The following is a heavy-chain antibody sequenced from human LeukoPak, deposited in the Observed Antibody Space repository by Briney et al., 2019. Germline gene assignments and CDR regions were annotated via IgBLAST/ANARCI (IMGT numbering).Heavy chain of an antibody. V-gene: IGHV3-74*01. CDR3: ARDGQRITMVRGVTNWFDP. J-gene: IGHJ5*02. D-gene: IGHD3-10*01. CDR1: GFTFSSYW. CDR2: INSDGSST. Sequence: PGGSLRLSCAASGFTFSSYWMHWVRQAPGKGLVWVSRINSDGSSTSYADPVKGRFTISRDNAKNTLYLQMNSLRAEDTAVYYCARDGQRITMVRGVTNWFDPWGQGTLVTVSS.